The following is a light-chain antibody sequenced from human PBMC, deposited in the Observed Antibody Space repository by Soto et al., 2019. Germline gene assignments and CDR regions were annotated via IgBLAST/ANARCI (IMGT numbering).Light chain of an antibody. CDR2: DAS. Sequence: EIVLTQSPATLSLSPGERATLSCRASQSISNYLAWYQHKPGQVPRLLIYDASTMATGIPARFSGSGSGTDFTLTISSLEPEDFAVYFCQVRSNWPRTWTFGQGTKVEVK. CDR3: QVRSNWPRTWT. CDR1: QSISNY. J-gene: IGKJ1*01. V-gene: IGKV3-11*01.